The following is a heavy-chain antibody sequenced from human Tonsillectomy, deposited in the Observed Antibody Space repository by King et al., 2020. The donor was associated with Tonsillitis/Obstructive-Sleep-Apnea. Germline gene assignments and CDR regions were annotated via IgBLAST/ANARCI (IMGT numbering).Heavy chain of an antibody. V-gene: IGHV1-18*01. CDR3: ERAGISIFGVVSVFDY. CDR1: GYSFTRYG. Sequence: QLVQSGAEVKKPGASVKVSCKASGYSFTRYGISWVRQAPGQGLEWMGWISADKGNTNYAQKLQGRVTMTTDTSTSTAYMELRSLRSDDTAVYYCERAGISIFGVVSVFDYWGQGTLVTVSS. J-gene: IGHJ4*02. CDR2: ISADKGNT. D-gene: IGHD3-3*01.